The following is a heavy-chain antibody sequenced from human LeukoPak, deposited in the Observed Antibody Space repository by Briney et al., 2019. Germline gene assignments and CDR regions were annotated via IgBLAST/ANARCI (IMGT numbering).Heavy chain of an antibody. D-gene: IGHD1-26*01. CDR3: ATRIVGATACDY. Sequence: GGSLRLSCAASGFTVSSNYMSWVRQAPGKGLEWVSVIYSGGRTYYADSVKGRFTISRDNSKNTLYLQMNSLRAEDTAVYYCATRIVGATACDYWGQGTLVTVSS. CDR1: GFTVSSNY. CDR2: IYSGGRT. J-gene: IGHJ4*02. V-gene: IGHV3-53*01.